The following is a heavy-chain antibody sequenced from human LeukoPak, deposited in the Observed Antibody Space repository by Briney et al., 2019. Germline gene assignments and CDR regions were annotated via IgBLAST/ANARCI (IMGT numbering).Heavy chain of an antibody. V-gene: IGHV3-30*02. CDR1: GFTFSSYG. CDR3: AKDIYCSGGSCYSGKGDYYGMDV. CDR2: IWYDGSNK. Sequence: GGSLRLSCAASGFTFSSYGMHWVRQAPGKGLEWVAVIWYDGSNKYYADSVKGRFTISRDNSKNTLYLQMNSLRAEDTAVYYCAKDIYCSGGSCYSGKGDYYGMDVWGQGTTVTVSS. D-gene: IGHD2-15*01. J-gene: IGHJ6*02.